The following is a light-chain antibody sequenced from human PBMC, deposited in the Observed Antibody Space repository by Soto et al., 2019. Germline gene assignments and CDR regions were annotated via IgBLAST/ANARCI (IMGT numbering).Light chain of an antibody. CDR3: EAWDDSRSAHAV. V-gene: IGLV1-47*01. J-gene: IGLJ7*01. Sequence: QSVLTQPPSASGTPGQRVTISCSGSSSNIGSNYVYGYQQLPGTAPKLLIYRNTQRPSGVPDRFSGSKSGTAAYRAISGLRSEDEADYYGEAWDDSRSAHAVFGGGTPLTVL. CDR2: RNT. CDR1: SSNIGSNY.